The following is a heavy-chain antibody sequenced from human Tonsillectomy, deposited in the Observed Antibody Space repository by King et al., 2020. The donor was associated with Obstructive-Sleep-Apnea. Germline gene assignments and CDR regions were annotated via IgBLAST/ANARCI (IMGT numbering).Heavy chain of an antibody. CDR1: GFTFSSYW. CDR3: ARELDTAMVGAFDI. CDR2: INSDGSST. J-gene: IGHJ3*02. D-gene: IGHD5-18*01. V-gene: IGHV3-74*01. Sequence: VQLVESGGGLVQPGGSLRLSCAASGFTFSSYWMHWVRQAPGKGLVWVSRINSDGSSTSYADSVKGRFTISRDNAKNTLYLQMHSLRAEDTVVYYCARELDTAMVGAFDIWGQGTMVTVSS.